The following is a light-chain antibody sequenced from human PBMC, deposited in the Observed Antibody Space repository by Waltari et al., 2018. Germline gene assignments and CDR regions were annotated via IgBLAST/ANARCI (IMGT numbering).Light chain of an antibody. J-gene: IGLJ2*01. Sequence: SSELTQDPAVSVALGQTVRITCQGDSLRSFYATWYQQKPGQAPVLVIFGKNNRPSGIPERVSAANSGNTASLTIAGAQADDEAAYYCSSRDSSGNRVVFGGGTKLTVL. V-gene: IGLV3-19*01. CDR2: GKN. CDR3: SSRDSSGNRVV. CDR1: SLRSFY.